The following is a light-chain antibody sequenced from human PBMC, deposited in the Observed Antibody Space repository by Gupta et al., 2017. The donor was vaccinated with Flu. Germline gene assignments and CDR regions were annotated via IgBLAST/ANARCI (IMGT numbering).Light chain of an antibody. CDR3: QQYGSSPRLT. V-gene: IGKV3-20*01. Sequence: EIVLPQSPGTLSLSPGERATLSCRASQSVSSSYLAWYQQKPGQAPRLLIYGASSRATGIPDRCSGSGAGTDFTLTISRLEPEDFAVYYCQQYGSSPRLTFGGGTKVEIK. CDR1: QSVSSSY. J-gene: IGKJ4*01. CDR2: GAS.